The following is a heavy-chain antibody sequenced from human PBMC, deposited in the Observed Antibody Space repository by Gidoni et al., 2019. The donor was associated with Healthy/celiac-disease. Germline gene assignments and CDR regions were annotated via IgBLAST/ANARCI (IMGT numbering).Heavy chain of an antibody. J-gene: IGHJ4*02. CDR1: GYTFTSYG. CDR2: ISAYNSNT. CDR3: ARDHRTITMIVVVNDY. V-gene: IGHV1-18*01. Sequence: QVQLVQSGAEVKKPGASVNVSCKASGYTFTSYGISWVRQAPGQGLEWMGCISAYNSNTNYAQKHQGRVTMTTDTSTSTAYMELRSLRSDDTAVYYCARDHRTITMIVVVNDYWGQGTLVTVSS. D-gene: IGHD3-22*01.